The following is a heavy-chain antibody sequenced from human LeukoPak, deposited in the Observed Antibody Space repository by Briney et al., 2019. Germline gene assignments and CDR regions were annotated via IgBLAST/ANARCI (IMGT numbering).Heavy chain of an antibody. V-gene: IGHV3-74*01. Sequence: GGSLRLSCAASGFTFSNYWMHWVRQAPGKGLVWVSRINNDGTSTSYADSLKGRLSTSRDNAKNTVYLQVNNLRADDTAVYYCARDPTYSSGWYEDYFDYWGQGTLVIVSS. CDR2: INNDGTST. CDR3: ARDPTYSSGWYEDYFDY. D-gene: IGHD6-19*01. J-gene: IGHJ4*02. CDR1: GFTFSNYW.